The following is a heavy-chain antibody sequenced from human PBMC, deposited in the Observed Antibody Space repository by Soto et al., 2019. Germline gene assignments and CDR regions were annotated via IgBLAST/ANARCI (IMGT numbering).Heavy chain of an antibody. CDR1: GFTFSSYA. Sequence: GGSLRLSCAASGFTFSSYAMSWVRQAPGKGLEWVSAISGSGGSTYYADSVKGRFTISRDNSKNTLYLQMNSLRAEDTAVYYCAKEGDSSGWYAYYYYGMDVWGQGTTVTVSS. CDR2: ISGSGGST. CDR3: AKEGDSSGWYAYYYYGMDV. V-gene: IGHV3-23*01. J-gene: IGHJ6*02. D-gene: IGHD6-19*01.